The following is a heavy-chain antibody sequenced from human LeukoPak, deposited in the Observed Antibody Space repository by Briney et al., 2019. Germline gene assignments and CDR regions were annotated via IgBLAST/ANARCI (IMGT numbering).Heavy chain of an antibody. Sequence: GGSLRLSCAASGFTFSDYYMSWIRQAPGKGLEWVSYISSSSSYTNYADSVKGRFTISRDNAKNSLYLQMNRLRAEDTAVYYCARRNFGVVFGGMDVWGQGTTVTVSS. V-gene: IGHV3-11*06. CDR3: ARRNFGVVFGGMDV. CDR2: ISSSSSYT. CDR1: GFTFSDYY. D-gene: IGHD3-3*01. J-gene: IGHJ6*02.